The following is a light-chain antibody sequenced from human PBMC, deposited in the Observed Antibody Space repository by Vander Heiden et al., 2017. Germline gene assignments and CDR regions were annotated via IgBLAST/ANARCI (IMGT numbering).Light chain of an antibody. J-gene: IGKJ1*01. Sequence: ASRMTQSPSSFSASTGDRVTITCRASQGISSYLAWYQQKPGKAPKLLIYAASTWQSGVPSRFSGSGSGTDFTLTISCLHSEDFTTYYCQREDSSARTFGQGTKVEIQ. V-gene: IGKV1-8*01. CDR3: QREDSSART. CDR2: AAS. CDR1: QGISSY.